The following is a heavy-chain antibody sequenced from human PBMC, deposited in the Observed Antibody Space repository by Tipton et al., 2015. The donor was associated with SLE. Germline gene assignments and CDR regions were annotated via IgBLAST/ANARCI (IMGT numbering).Heavy chain of an antibody. CDR2: IYYGGST. D-gene: IGHD2-21*01. J-gene: IGHJ2*01. CDR1: GGSISSYY. V-gene: IGHV4-59*12. Sequence: LRLSCTVSGGSISSYYWSWIRQPPGKGLEWIGYIYYGGSTNYNPSLKSRVTISVDTSKNQFSLRLSSVTAADTAVYYCASTRLDIVVVWYFDLWGRGTLVTVSS. CDR3: ASTRLDIVVVWYFDL.